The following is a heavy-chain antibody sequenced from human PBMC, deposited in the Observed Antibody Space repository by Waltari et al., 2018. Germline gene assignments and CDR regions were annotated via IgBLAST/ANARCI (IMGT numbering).Heavy chain of an antibody. J-gene: IGHJ4*02. CDR2: ILQDGSEQ. CDR1: GLDISPDW. CDR3: ATLRYLED. Sequence: EVQLVESGGGLVQPGESLKRSCVASGLDISPDWLGWVRQAPGKGPEWVANILQDGSEQYYVDSVKGRFTISRDNAKNSLSLHMNSLRVEDTAVYYCATLRYLEDWGQGTLVTVS. V-gene: IGHV3-7*03. D-gene: IGHD3-9*01.